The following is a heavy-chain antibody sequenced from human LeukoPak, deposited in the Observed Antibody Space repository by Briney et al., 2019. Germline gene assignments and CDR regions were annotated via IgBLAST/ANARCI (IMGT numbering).Heavy chain of an antibody. CDR2: ISYDGSNK. V-gene: IGHV3-30*18. Sequence: GGSLRLSCAASGFTFSSYGMHWVRQAPGKGLEWVAVISYDGSNKYYADSVKGRFTISRDNSKNTLYLQMNSLRAEDTAVYYCAKLAVAGTGKWSYYYGMDVWGQGTTVTVSS. D-gene: IGHD6-19*01. J-gene: IGHJ6*02. CDR3: AKLAVAGTGKWSYYYGMDV. CDR1: GFTFSSYG.